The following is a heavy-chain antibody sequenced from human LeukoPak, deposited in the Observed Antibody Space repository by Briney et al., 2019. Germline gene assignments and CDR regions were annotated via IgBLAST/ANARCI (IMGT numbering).Heavy chain of an antibody. J-gene: IGHJ4*02. Sequence: SVKVSCKASGGTFSSYAISWVRQAPGQGLEWMGGIIPIFGTANYAQKFQGRVTITADESTSTAYMELSSLRSEDTAVYYCARDSQSRILDEKGRYYFDYWGQGTLVTVSS. V-gene: IGHV1-69*13. CDR1: GGTFSSYA. D-gene: IGHD3-3*01. CDR2: IIPIFGTA. CDR3: ARDSQSRILDEKGRYYFDY.